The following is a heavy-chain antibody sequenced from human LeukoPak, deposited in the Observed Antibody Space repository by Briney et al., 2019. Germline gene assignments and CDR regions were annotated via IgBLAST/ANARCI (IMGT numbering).Heavy chain of an antibody. CDR1: GGSISSYY. CDR3: ANDAGYYYGSGYFDY. D-gene: IGHD3-10*01. CDR2: ISGSGGST. V-gene: IGHV3-23*01. Sequence: ETLSLTCTVSGGSISSYYWSWVRQAPGKGLEWVSAISGSGGSTYYADSVKGRFTISRDNSKNTLYLQMNSLRAEDTAVYYCANDAGYYYGSGYFDYWGQGTLVTVSS. J-gene: IGHJ4*02.